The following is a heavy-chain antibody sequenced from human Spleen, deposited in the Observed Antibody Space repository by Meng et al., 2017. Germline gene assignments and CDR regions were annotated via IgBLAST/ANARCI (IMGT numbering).Heavy chain of an antibody. CDR3: ARRHLEASGYGDYAFDY. CDR1: GGSFSDYY. J-gene: IGHJ4*02. D-gene: IGHD4-17*01. V-gene: IGHV4-34*01. Sequence: QVQVKQGGAGLLKPSESLSLTCVVSGGSFSDYYWSWIRQPPGKGLEWIGEINHGGSTNYNPSLESRATISVDTSQNNLSLKLSSVTAADTAVYYCARRHLEASGYGDYAFDYWGQGILVTVSS. CDR2: INHGGST.